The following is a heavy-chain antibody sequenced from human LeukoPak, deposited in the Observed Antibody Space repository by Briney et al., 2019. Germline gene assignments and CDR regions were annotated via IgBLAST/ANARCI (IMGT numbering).Heavy chain of an antibody. CDR1: GGSFSGYY. D-gene: IGHD3-3*01. CDR2: INHSGST. Sequence: SETLSLTCGVYGGSFSGYYWSWIRQPPGKGLEWIGEINHSGSTNYNPSLKSRVTTSVDTSKNQFSLKLSSVTAADTAVYYCARRITILGVVIQYYYYGLDVWGQGTTVTVSS. J-gene: IGHJ6*02. CDR3: ARRITILGVVIQYYYYGLDV. V-gene: IGHV4-34*01.